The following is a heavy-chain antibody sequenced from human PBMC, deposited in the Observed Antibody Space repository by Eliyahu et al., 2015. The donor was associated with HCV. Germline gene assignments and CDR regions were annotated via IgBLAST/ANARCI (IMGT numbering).Heavy chain of an antibody. CDR3: ASGGGGIAVAGTGGWFDP. D-gene: IGHD6-19*01. V-gene: IGHV4-59*01. CDR1: GGSXTXSY. Sequence: QVQLQESGPGLVKPSETLSLTCTVSGGSXTXSYWSWIRQXPGKGLEWIGYIHYSGRXNYNPSLKSRVTISVDTSKNQFSLNLTSVTAADTAVYYCASGGGGIAVAGTGGWFDPWGQGTLVTVSS. J-gene: IGHJ5*02. CDR2: IHYSGRX.